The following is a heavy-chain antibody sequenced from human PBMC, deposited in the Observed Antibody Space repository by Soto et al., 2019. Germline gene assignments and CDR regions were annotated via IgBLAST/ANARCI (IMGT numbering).Heavy chain of an antibody. J-gene: IGHJ4*02. CDR1: GFTFSSYG. CDR3: ARDREAYFDY. V-gene: IGHV3-30*03. D-gene: IGHD1-26*01. CDR2: ISYDGSNK. Sequence: GGSLRLSCAASGFTFSSYGMHWVRQAPGKGLEWVAVISYDGSNKYYADSVKGRFTISRDNSKNTLYLQMNSLRAEDTAVYYCARDREAYFDYWGQGTLVTVSS.